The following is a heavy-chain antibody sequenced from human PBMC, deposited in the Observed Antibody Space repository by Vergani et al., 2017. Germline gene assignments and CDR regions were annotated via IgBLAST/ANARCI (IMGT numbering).Heavy chain of an antibody. Sequence: EVQLLESGGGLVKPGGSLRLSCAASGFTFSNYGMSWVRQAPGKGLKWVSRISCSGDSTYYTDSVKGRFTISRDNSQNMLYLQMNSLRADDTAVYYCPKMCGSSHFFTSDYWSQGTLVTVSS. V-gene: IGHV3-23*01. J-gene: IGHJ4*02. CDR3: PKMCGSSHFFTSDY. CDR2: ISCSGDST. CDR1: GFTFSNYG. D-gene: IGHD2-15*01.